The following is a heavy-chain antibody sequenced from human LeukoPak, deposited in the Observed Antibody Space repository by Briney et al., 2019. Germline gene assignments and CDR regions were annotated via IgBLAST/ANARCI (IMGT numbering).Heavy chain of an antibody. Sequence: PSETLSLTCTVSGGSISSYYWSWIRQPPGKGLEWIGCIYYSGSTNYNPSLKSRVTISVDTSKNQFSLKLSSVTAADTAVYYCARTYDSSGFGIDWGQGTLVTVSS. D-gene: IGHD3-22*01. CDR1: GGSISSYY. V-gene: IGHV4-59*08. CDR2: IYYSGST. CDR3: ARTYDSSGFGID. J-gene: IGHJ4*02.